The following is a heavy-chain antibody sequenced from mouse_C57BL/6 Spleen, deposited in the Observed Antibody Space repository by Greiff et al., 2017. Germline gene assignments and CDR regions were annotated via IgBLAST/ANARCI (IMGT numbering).Heavy chain of an antibody. CDR1: GYSFTDYN. J-gene: IGHJ2*01. V-gene: IGHV1-39*01. D-gene: IGHD1-1*01. CDR3: ARRRALITTVVEGDYFDY. Sequence: EVKLVESGPELVKPGASVKMSCKASGYSFTDYNMNWVKQSNGKSLEWIGVINPNYGTTSYNQKFKGKATLTVDQSSSTAYMQLNSLTSEDSAVYYCARRRALITTVVEGDYFDYWGQGTTLTVSS. CDR2: INPNYGTT.